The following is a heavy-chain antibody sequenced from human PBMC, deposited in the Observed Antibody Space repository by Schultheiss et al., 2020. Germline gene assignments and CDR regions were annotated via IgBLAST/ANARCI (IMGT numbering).Heavy chain of an antibody. J-gene: IGHJ4*02. CDR3: ARFDCCADTCYFDY. CDR1: SGSIGTGHYF. Sequence: SQTLSLTCTVSSGSIGTGHYFWTWIRQRPGQGLEWVGYIYFTENTYDNPSPRSRVTISLDTSNNQFSLRLTSVTAEDTAVYFCARFDCCADTCYFDYWGQGSLVTVSS. D-gene: IGHD2-21*02. V-gene: IGHV4-31*03. CDR2: IYFTENT.